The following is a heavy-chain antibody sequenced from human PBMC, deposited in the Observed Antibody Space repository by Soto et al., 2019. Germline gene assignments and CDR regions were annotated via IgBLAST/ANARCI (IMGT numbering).Heavy chain of an antibody. V-gene: IGHV1-18*01. CDR3: SRYPEIWDH. CDR2: ISAYNGNT. Sequence: QVQLVQSGAEVKKPGASVQVSCKASGYTFTIYGISWVRQAPGQGLEWMGWISAYNGNTSYAEKLQGRVTMTTDTCTSTAYRELMSLRSDDTDVYYCSRYPEIWDHCGQATVVTVS. J-gene: IGHJ4*02. CDR1: GYTFTIYG.